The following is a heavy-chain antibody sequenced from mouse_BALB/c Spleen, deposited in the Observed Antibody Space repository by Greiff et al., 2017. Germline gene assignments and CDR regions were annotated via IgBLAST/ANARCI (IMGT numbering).Heavy chain of an antibody. CDR2: INSNGGST. CDR3: ARQGFYDGYYFDD. D-gene: IGHD2-3*01. J-gene: IGHJ2*01. Sequence: EVQGVESGGGLVKLGGSLKLSCAASGFTFSSYYMSWVRQTPEKRLELVAAINSNGGSTYYPDTVKGRFTISRDNAKNTLYLQMSSLKSEDTALYYCARQGFYDGYYFDDWGQGTTLTVSS. CDR1: GFTFSSYY. V-gene: IGHV5-6-2*01.